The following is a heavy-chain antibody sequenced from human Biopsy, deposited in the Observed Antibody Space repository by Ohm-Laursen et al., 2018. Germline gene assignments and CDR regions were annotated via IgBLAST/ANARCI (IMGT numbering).Heavy chain of an antibody. J-gene: IGHJ3*01. CDR1: GASMTGYF. CDR3: AREDEGLLRALDL. Sequence: SETLSLTCTVSGASMTGYFWTWVRQPAGKGLEWIGHIYTIGDTTYNPSLESRVTMSLDTPKNQFSLKMTSLTAADTAVYFCAREDEGLLRALDLWGQGTMVTVSS. D-gene: IGHD3-3*01. V-gene: IGHV4-4*07. CDR2: IYTIGDT.